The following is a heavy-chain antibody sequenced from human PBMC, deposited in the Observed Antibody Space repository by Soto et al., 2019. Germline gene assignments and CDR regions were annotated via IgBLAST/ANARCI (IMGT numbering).Heavy chain of an antibody. CDR3: ARDGRQFVPNSDTLDI. CDR2: ISAYNGNT. V-gene: IGHV1-18*01. Sequence: QVQLVQSGAEVKKPGASVKVSCKASGYTFTNYGINWVRQAPGQGLEWMGWISAYNGNTNYAQKLQGRLTLATCTSTSTTYMELRSLTSDDTAVYFCARDGRQFVPNSDTLDIWGQGTVVTVYS. J-gene: IGHJ3*02. D-gene: IGHD6-6*01. CDR1: GYTFTNYG.